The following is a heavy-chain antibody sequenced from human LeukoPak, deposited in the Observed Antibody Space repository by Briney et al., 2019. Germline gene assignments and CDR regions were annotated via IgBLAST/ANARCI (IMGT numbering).Heavy chain of an antibody. J-gene: IGHJ4*02. Sequence: PGGSLRLSCAASGFTFSNYAMHWVRQAPGKGLEWVAVISYDRSNKDYADSVKGRFTISRDNSKNTLYLQMNSLRAEDTAVYYCARSSSGWYYYWGQGIMVTVSS. CDR3: ARSSSGWYYY. V-gene: IGHV3-30-3*01. CDR2: ISYDRSNK. D-gene: IGHD6-19*01. CDR1: GFTFSNYA.